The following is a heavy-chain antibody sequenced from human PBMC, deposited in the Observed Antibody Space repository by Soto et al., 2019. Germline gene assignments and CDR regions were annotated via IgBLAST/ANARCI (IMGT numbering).Heavy chain of an antibody. Sequence: EVQLVESGGGLVQPGGSLRLSCEASGFTFRTYWLSWVRQVPGKGLEWVANINLDGSEKNYVDSVKGRFTISRDNARNSLYLQMSSLRAEDTALYYGARDGSTSWYSYDYHGMDVWGQGTTVTVSS. CDR1: GFTFRTYW. J-gene: IGHJ6*02. V-gene: IGHV3-7*05. CDR3: ARDGSTSWYSYDYHGMDV. CDR2: INLDGSEK. D-gene: IGHD5-18*01.